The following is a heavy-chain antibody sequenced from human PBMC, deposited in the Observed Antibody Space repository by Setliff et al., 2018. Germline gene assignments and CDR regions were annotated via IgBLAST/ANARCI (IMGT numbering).Heavy chain of an antibody. D-gene: IGHD5-18*01. V-gene: IGHV1-18*01. CDR3: ARAPSVELVTIRTNSWFTY. CDR2: ISVYNGDT. Sequence: ASVTVSCKASGSTFRNYAFAWVRQAPGQGLEWVGWISVYNGDTNYAQKFQGRVTLTTDTSTSTAYMELRSLTSDDSAFYYCARAPSVELVTIRTNSWFTYWGQGTLVTVSS. J-gene: IGHJ4*02. CDR1: GSTFRNYA.